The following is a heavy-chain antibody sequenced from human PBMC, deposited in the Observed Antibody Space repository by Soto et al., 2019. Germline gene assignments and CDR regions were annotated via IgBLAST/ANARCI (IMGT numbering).Heavy chain of an antibody. CDR3: ATDAYNDY. D-gene: IGHD1-1*01. J-gene: IGHJ4*02. CDR1: GFTVSSNY. Sequence: GGSLRLSCAASGFTVSSNYMSWVRQAPGKGLEWVSVIYIGGSTYYADSVKGRFTISRDTSRNTLYLQMNSLRAEDTAVYYCATDAYNDYWGQGALVTVSS. CDR2: IYIGGST. V-gene: IGHV3-66*01.